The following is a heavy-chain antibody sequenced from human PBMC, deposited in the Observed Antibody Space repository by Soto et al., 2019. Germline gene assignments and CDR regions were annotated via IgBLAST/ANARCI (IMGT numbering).Heavy chain of an antibody. V-gene: IGHV4-59*01. D-gene: IGHD4-17*01. CDR2: IYYSGST. Sequence: SETLTLTCTVSGGSICSYYWSWIRQPPGKGLEWIGYIYYSGSTNYNPSLKSRVTISVDTSKNQFSLKLSSVTAADTAVYYCARVFPYYGDVYYYMDVWGKGTTVTVS. CDR1: GGSICSYY. CDR3: ARVFPYYGDVYYYMDV. J-gene: IGHJ6*03.